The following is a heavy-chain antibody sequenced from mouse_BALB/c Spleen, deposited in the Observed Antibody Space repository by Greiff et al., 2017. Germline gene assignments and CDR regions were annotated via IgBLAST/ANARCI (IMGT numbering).Heavy chain of an antibody. D-gene: IGHD2-4*01. CDR1: GFTFSNYW. CDR3: TRSTMITTGYFDY. Sequence: EVKLVESGGGLVQPGGSMKLSCVASGFTFSNYWMNWVRQSPEKGLEWVAEIRLKSNNYATHYAESVKGRFTISRDDSKSSVYLQMNNLRAEDTGIYYCTRSTMITTGYFDYWGQGTTLTVSS. V-gene: IGHV6-6*02. CDR2: IRLKSNNYAT. J-gene: IGHJ2*01.